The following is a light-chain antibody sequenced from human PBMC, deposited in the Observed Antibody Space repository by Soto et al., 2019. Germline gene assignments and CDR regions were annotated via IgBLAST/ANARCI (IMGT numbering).Light chain of an antibody. J-gene: IGKJ5*01. CDR3: QQSYSTPIT. CDR1: QSISSY. CDR2: AAS. V-gene: IGKV1-39*01. Sequence: DIQMTHSPSSLSASVGDRVTMTCRASQSISSYLNWYQQKPGKAPKLLIYAASSLQSGVPSRFSGSGSETDFTLTISSLQPEDFATYYCQQSYSTPITFGQGTRLEIK.